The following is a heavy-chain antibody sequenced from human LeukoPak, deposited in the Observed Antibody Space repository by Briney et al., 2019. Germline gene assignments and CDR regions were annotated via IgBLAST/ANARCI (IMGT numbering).Heavy chain of an antibody. V-gene: IGHV3-11*01. D-gene: IGHD3-22*01. J-gene: IGHJ4*02. Sequence: GGSLRPSCAASGFTFRDYYMSWIRQAPGKGLEWVSYISSSGNNIYYADSVKGRFTISRDNAKNSLYLQMNSLRAEDTAVYYCARDPTPYYYDSSGYYLAEVYLDYWGQGTLVTVSS. CDR3: ARDPTPYYYDSSGYYLAEVYLDY. CDR1: GFTFRDYY. CDR2: ISSSGNNI.